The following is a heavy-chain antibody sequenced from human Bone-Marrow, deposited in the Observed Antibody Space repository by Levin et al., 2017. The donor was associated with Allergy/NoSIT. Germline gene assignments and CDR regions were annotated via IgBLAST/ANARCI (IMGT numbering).Heavy chain of an antibody. V-gene: IGHV3-20*01. Sequence: GGSLRLSCAASGFTFDDYGMSWVRQAPGKGLEWVSGINWNGGSTGYADSVKGRFTISRDNAKNFLYLQMNSLRAEDTALYHCARVLPTTLPYDFWSGCPDDSQCTGWFEPWGQGTLVTVSS. D-gene: IGHD3-3*01. J-gene: IGHJ5*02. CDR1: GFTFDDYG. CDR3: ARVLPTTLPYDFWSGCPDDSQCTGWFEP. CDR2: INWNGGST.